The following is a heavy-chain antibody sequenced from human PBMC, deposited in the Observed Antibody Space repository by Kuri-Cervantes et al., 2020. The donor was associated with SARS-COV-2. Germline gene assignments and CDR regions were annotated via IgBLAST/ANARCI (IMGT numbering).Heavy chain of an antibody. J-gene: IGHJ4*02. CDR2: INWSGGST. V-gene: IGHV3-20*04. CDR1: GFTFSSYA. CDR3: ARDDGIAVAGTSFLFDY. D-gene: IGHD6-19*01. Sequence: GESLKISCAASGFTFSSYAMSWVRQAPGKGLEWVSGINWSGGSTGYADSVKGRFTISRDNAKNSLYLQMNSLRAEDTALYYCARDDGIAVAGTSFLFDYWGQGTLVTVSS.